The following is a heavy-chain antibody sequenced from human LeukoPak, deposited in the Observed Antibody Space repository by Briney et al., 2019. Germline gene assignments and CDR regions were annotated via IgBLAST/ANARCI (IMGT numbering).Heavy chain of an antibody. CDR3: ARHFSSGWYVYDY. CDR2: IYYSGST. D-gene: IGHD6-19*01. CDR1: GGSISSYY. V-gene: IGHV4-59*08. Sequence: SETLSLTCTVSGGSISSYYWSWIRQPPGKGLEWIGYIYYSGSTNYNPSLKSRVTISVDTSKNQFSLKLSSVTAADTAVYYRARHFSSGWYVYDYWGQGTLVTVSS. J-gene: IGHJ4*02.